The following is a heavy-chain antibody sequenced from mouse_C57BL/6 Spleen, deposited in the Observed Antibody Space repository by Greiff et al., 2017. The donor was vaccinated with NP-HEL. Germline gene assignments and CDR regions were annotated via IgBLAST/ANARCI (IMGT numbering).Heavy chain of an antibody. J-gene: IGHJ2*01. CDR1: GYTFTSYW. CDR3: ARKAVRTGDY. CDR2: IDPSDSYT. D-gene: IGHD3-3*01. V-gene: IGHV1-69*01. Sequence: QVQLQQPGAELVMPGASVKLSCKASGYTFTSYWMHWVKQRPGQGLEWIGEIDPSDSYTNYNQKFKGKSTLTVDKSSSTAYMQLSSLTSEDSAVYYCARKAVRTGDYWGQGTTLTVSS.